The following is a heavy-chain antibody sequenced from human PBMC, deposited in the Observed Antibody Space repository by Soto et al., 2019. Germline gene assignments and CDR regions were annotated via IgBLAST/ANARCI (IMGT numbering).Heavy chain of an antibody. D-gene: IGHD3-10*01. CDR2: IDYRAST. Sequence: QVQLQESGPGLVKPSQTLSLTCTVSGGSISSGGYYWSWIRQHPGKGREWIGSIDYRASTYYNPSRKSRVTIALDTAKNQYSLKLSSVTAADTAVYYCARGVLHWGQGALVTVSS. CDR1: GGSISSGGYY. V-gene: IGHV4-31*03. J-gene: IGHJ4*02. CDR3: ARGVLH.